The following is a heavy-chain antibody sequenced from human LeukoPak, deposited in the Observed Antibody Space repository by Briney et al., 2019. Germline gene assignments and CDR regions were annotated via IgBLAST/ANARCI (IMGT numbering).Heavy chain of an antibody. CDR3: ARGYYYGSGTYICDY. CDR2: INPNSGVT. V-gene: IGHV1-2*02. CDR1: GYTFTAYY. D-gene: IGHD3-10*01. Sequence: ASVKVSCKASGYTFTAYYMHWVRQAPGQGREWMGWINPNSGVTNHAQKFQGRVTMTRDTSISTAYMDLSSLRSDDTAVYYCARGYYYGSGTYICDYWGQGTLVTVSS. J-gene: IGHJ4*02.